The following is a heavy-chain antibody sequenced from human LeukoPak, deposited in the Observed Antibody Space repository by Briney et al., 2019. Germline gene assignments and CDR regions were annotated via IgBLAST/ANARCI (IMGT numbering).Heavy chain of an antibody. D-gene: IGHD6-6*01. CDR3: ARVSIAARPPYGWFDP. V-gene: IGHV4-4*07. CDR2: IYTSGST. CDR1: GGSMTHYY. J-gene: IGHJ5*02. Sequence: SETLSLTCTVSGGSMTHYYWSWIRQPAGKGLEWIGRIYTSGSTNYNPSLKSRVTMSVDTSKNQFSLKLSSVTAADTAVYYCARVSIAARPPYGWFDPWGQGTLVTVSS.